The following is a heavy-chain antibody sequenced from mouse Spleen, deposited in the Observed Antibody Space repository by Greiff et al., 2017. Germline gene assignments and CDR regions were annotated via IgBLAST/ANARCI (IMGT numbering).Heavy chain of an antibody. CDR2: ISYDGSN. CDR3: ARETYYYGSSLGFAY. CDR1: GYSITSGYY. J-gene: IGHJ3*01. D-gene: IGHD1-1*01. V-gene: IGHV3-6*01. Sequence: EVQRVESGPGLVKPSRSLSLTCSVTGYSITSGYYWNWIRQLPGNKLEWMGYISYDGSNNYNPSLKNRISITRDTSKNQFFLKLNSVTTEDTATYYCARETYYYGSSLGFAYWGQGTLVTVSA.